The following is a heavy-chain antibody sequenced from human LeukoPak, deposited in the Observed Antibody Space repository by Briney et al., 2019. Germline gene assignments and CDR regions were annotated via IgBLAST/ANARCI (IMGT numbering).Heavy chain of an antibody. V-gene: IGHV3-13*01. CDR3: AREGYCSGGSCLDAFDI. D-gene: IGHD2-15*01. J-gene: IGHJ3*02. CDR1: GFTFSSYD. CDR2: IGTAGDT. Sequence: GGSLRLSCAASGFTFSSYDMHWVRQATGKGLEWVSAIGTAGDTYYPGSVKGRFTISRDNAKNSLYLQMNSLRAEDTALYYCAREGYCSGGSCLDAFDIWGQGTMVTVSS.